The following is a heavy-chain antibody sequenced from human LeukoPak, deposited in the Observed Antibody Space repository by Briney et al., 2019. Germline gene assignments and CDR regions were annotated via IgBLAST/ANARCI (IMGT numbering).Heavy chain of an antibody. J-gene: IGHJ4*02. V-gene: IGHV1-69*05. CDR2: IIPIFGTA. D-gene: IGHD3-22*01. Sequence: SVKVSCEASGGTFSSYAISWVRQAPGQGLEWMGRIIPIFGTANYAQKFQGRVTITTDESTSTAYMELSSLRSEDTAVYYCARDKGSSGYYRTYYFDYWGQGTLVTVSS. CDR1: GGTFSSYA. CDR3: ARDKGSSGYYRTYYFDY.